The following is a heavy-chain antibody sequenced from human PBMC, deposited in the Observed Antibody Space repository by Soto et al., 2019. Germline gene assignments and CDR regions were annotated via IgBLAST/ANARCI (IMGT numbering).Heavy chain of an antibody. CDR1: GGSISSDGYS. Sequence: SETLSLTCAVSGGSISSDGYSWSWIRQSPGKGLEWIGYIYHSGSTYYNPSLKSRITISVDTSKNQFSLKVSSVTAADTAMYYCARLGGYCSGTSCYGYYGMDVWGQGTTVTVSS. D-gene: IGHD2-2*01. CDR3: ARLGGYCSGTSCYGYYGMDV. CDR2: IYHSGST. J-gene: IGHJ6*02. V-gene: IGHV4-30-2*06.